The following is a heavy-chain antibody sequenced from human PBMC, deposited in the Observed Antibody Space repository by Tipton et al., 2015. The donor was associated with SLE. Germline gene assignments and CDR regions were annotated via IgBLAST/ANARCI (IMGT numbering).Heavy chain of an antibody. CDR1: GGSISSHY. CDR3: ARADYGYWYFDL. Sequence: LRLSCTVSGGSISSHYWSWIRQPPGKGLEWIGEINHSGSTNYNPSLKSRVTISVDTSKNQFSLKLTSVTAADTAVYYCARADYGYWYFDLWGRGTLVTVSS. V-gene: IGHV4-34*01. CDR2: INHSGST. J-gene: IGHJ2*01. D-gene: IGHD3-16*01.